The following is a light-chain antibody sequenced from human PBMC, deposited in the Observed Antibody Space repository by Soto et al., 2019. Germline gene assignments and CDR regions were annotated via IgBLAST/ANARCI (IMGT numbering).Light chain of an antibody. CDR3: QQYNSYPFT. V-gene: IGKV1-5*03. Sequence: DIQMTQSPSSLSASVGDTVIITCRASQSISTYLTWYQQKQGKATKLLIYKASSLESGVPSRFSVSESGTELTLTLGSLKPDDGETYDGQQYNSYPFTFGQGTRLEIK. J-gene: IGKJ5*01. CDR1: QSISTY. CDR2: KAS.